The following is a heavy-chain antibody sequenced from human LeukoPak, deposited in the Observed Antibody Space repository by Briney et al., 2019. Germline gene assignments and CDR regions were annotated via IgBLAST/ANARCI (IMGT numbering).Heavy chain of an antibody. V-gene: IGHV3-49*04. Sequence: PGGSLRLSCSVSGFTFRSYWMTWVRQAPGKGLEWVGFIRSQTYGGTPEYAASVKGRFTISRNDSKGIAYLQMNSLKTEDTAVYYCSRDQTPYYWGQGALVTVSS. CDR3: SRDQTPYY. J-gene: IGHJ4*02. CDR2: IRSQTYGGTP. CDR1: GFTFRSYW.